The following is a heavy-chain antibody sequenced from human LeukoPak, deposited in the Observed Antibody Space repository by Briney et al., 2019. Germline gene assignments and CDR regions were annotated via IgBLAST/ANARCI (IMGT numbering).Heavy chain of an antibody. V-gene: IGHV3-23*01. CDR2: ISGSGGST. CDR3: AKISLGYCSGGSCYPNFDY. Sequence: PGGSLRLSCAASGFTFDDYAMSWVRQAPGKGLEWVSAISGSGGSTYYADSVKGRFTISRDNSKNTLYLQMNSLRAEDTAVYYCAKISLGYCSGGSCYPNFDYWGQGTLVTVSS. D-gene: IGHD2-15*01. CDR1: GFTFDDYA. J-gene: IGHJ4*02.